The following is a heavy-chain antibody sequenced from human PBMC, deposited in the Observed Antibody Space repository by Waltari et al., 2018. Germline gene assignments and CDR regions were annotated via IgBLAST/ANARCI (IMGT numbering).Heavy chain of an antibody. CDR2: IYQSGST. CDR1: GYSISSGYY. CDR3: ASTTRSSWYEPFAY. V-gene: IGHV4-38-2*02. D-gene: IGHD6-13*01. Sequence: QVQLQESGPGLVKPSETLSLTCTVSGYSISSGYYWGGMRQPPGKGLEWIGSIYQSGSTYYNTCVKSPVPISVDTSKNQFSLTLSSVTAADTAVYYCASTTRSSWYEPFAYWGQGTLVTVSS. J-gene: IGHJ4*02.